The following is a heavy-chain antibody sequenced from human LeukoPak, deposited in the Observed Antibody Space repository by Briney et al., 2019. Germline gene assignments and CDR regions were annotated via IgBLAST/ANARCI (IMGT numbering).Heavy chain of an antibody. CDR2: IYYSGGT. CDR1: GGSISSYY. CDR3: ATWIRGNSYGYDH. V-gene: IGHV4-59*01. Sequence: SETLSLTCTVSGGSISSYYWSWIRQPPGKGLEWIGYIYYSGGTNYNPSLKSRVIISVGTSKNQFSLRLSSVTAADTAVYYCATWIRGNSYGYDHWGQGTLVTVSS. D-gene: IGHD5-18*01. J-gene: IGHJ5*02.